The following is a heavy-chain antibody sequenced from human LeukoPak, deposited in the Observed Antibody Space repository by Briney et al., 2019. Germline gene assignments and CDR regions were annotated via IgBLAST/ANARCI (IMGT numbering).Heavy chain of an antibody. CDR2: IRSKAYGGTT. V-gene: IGHV3-49*04. J-gene: IGHJ4*02. CDR3: TRSRDSSGYYYSAYYFDY. CDR1: GFTFGDYA. D-gene: IGHD3-22*01. Sequence: GGSLRLSCTASGFTFGDYAMSWVRQAPGKGLEWVGFIRSKAYGGTTEYAASVKGRFTISRDDSKSIAYLQMNSLKTEDTAVYYCTRSRDSSGYYYSAYYFDYWGQGTLVTVSS.